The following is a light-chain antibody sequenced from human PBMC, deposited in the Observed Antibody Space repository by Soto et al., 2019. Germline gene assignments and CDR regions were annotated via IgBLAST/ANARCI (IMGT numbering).Light chain of an antibody. CDR1: QSITNNY. CDR3: QQCSFSPRT. Sequence: EIVLTQSPGTLSLSPGERATLSCRASQSITNNYLAWYQQKPGQAPRLLIFDASNRATGIPDRFSGSGSGTDFTLTISRLEPEDFAVYYCQQCSFSPRTFGQGTKVEIK. CDR2: DAS. J-gene: IGKJ1*01. V-gene: IGKV3-20*01.